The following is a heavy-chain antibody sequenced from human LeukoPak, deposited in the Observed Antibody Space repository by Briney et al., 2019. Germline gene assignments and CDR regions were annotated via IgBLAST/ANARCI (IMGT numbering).Heavy chain of an antibody. CDR3: AKTSQGHPPYYCSMDV. CDR2: IGGSGTST. V-gene: IGHV3-23*01. J-gene: IGHJ6*02. CDR1: GFTLSSYA. Sequence: PGGSLRLSCAASGFTLSSYAMIWVRQAPGKGLEWVSAIGGSGTSTFYADSVKGRFTISRDNSKNTLYLQMNSLRAEDTAVYYCAKTSQGHPPYYCSMDVWGQGTTVTVSS.